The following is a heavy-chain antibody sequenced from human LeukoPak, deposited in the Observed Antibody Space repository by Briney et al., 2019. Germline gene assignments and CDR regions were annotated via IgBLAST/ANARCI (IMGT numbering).Heavy chain of an antibody. D-gene: IGHD3-10*01. CDR3: ARDSNYYGSGSYYSESDYYFDY. Sequence: PGGSLGLYCAASGFTFSSYWMSLVRQAPGKGLEWVANIKQDGSEKYYVDSVKGRFTISRDNAKNSLYLQINSLRAEDTAVYYCARDSNYYGSGSYYSESDYYFDYWGQGTLVTVSS. J-gene: IGHJ4*02. CDR1: GFTFSSYW. CDR2: IKQDGSEK. V-gene: IGHV3-7*01.